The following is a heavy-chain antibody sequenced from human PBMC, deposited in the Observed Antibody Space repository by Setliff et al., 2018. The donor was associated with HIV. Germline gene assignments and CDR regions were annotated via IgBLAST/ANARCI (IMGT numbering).Heavy chain of an antibody. J-gene: IGHJ4*02. V-gene: IGHV3-66*01. Sequence: GGSLRLSCAVSGFSVSNKYMTWVRQAPGKGLEWVSIIYSDDYTYYADSIKGRFTISRDNSKDTLYLQMNSLTSEDTAFYYCARGRINYGDYYYWGQGTLVTVSS. D-gene: IGHD4-17*01. CDR3: ARGRINYGDYYY. CDR2: IYSDDYT. CDR1: GFSVSNKY.